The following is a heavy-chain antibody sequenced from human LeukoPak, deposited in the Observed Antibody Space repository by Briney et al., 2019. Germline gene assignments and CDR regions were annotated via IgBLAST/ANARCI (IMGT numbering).Heavy chain of an antibody. CDR3: AKGRYSSGWGSAFDI. J-gene: IGHJ3*02. V-gene: IGHV3-9*01. CDR1: GFTFDDYA. Sequence: PGGSLRLSCAASGFTFDDYAMHWVRQAPGKGLEWVSGISWNSGSIGYADSVKGRFTISRDNAKNSLYLQMNSLRAEDTALYYCAKGRYSSGWGSAFDIWGQGTMVTVSS. CDR2: ISWNSGSI. D-gene: IGHD6-19*01.